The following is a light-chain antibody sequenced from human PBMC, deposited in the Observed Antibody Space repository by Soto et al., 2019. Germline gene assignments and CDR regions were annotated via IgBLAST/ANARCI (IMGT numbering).Light chain of an antibody. CDR2: DAS. CDR1: HDISNY. V-gene: IGKV1-33*01. CDR3: QQYDNLLT. J-gene: IGKJ4*01. Sequence: DIQMTQSPSSLSASVGDRVTITCQASHDISNYLNWYQQKPGKAPKLLIYDASNLEIGVPSRFSGSGSGTDFTFTISNLQPEDIATYYCQQYDNLLTFGGGTKVEIK.